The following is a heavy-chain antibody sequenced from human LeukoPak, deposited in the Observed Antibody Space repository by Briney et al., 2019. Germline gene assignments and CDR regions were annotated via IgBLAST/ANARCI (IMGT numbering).Heavy chain of an antibody. J-gene: IGHJ6*04. CDR3: AELGITMIGGV. D-gene: IGHD3-10*02. CDR2: ISSSGSTI. V-gene: IGHV3-48*03. Sequence: GGSLRLSCAASGFTFSSYEMNWVRQAPGKGLEWVSYISSSGSTIYHADSVKGRFTISRDNAKNSLYPQMNSLRAEDTAVYYCAELGITMIGGVWGKGTTVTISS. CDR1: GFTFSSYE.